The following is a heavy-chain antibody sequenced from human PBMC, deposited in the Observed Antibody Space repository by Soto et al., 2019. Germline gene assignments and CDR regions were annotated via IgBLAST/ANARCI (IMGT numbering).Heavy chain of an antibody. CDR2: ISGKNGNT. J-gene: IGHJ6*02. D-gene: IGHD2-15*01. CDR3: ARLSSSIVVVPDYGMDV. V-gene: IGHV1-18*04. Sequence: QVQLVQSGVEVKKPGASVKVSCKASGYTFISHGISWVRQAPGQGLEWMGWISGKNGNTNYAQKLQVRVTLTTDTSTSTAYMELTSLRSDDTAVYYCARLSSSIVVVPDYGMDVWDQGTTVTVSS. CDR1: GYTFISHG.